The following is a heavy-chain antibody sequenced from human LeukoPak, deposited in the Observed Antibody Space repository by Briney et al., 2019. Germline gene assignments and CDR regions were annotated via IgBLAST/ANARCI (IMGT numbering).Heavy chain of an antibody. CDR3: ARDVVGATYFPL. Sequence: ETLSRTCTVSGASVTSGSYYWTWIRQPPGKGLEWIGHHYYSGSTNYNPSLKSRVTISKDTSKNQFSLNVTSVTAADTAVSYCARDVVGATYFPLCGQGALVTVSS. CDR1: GASVTSGSYY. V-gene: IGHV4-61*01. CDR2: HYYSGST. D-gene: IGHD1-26*01. J-gene: IGHJ1*01.